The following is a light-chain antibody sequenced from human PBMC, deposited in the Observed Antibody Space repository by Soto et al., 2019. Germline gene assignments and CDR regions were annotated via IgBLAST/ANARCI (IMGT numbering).Light chain of an antibody. V-gene: IGKV1-12*01. CDR1: QGLKF. J-gene: IGKJ5*01. Sequence: DIQMTQSPSSVSASVGDTVTITCRASQGLKFLAWYQQKPGKAPKLLIYEATNLQSGVPPRFSGSGSGTVFTLTIISLQPEDFATYFCQQANSFPITFGQGTRLEIK. CDR2: EAT. CDR3: QQANSFPIT.